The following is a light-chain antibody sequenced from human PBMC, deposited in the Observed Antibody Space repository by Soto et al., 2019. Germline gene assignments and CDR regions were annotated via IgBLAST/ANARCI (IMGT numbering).Light chain of an antibody. J-gene: IGKJ1*01. Sequence: IQMTQSPSSLSASVGDRVTITCRASQSIRNELGWYQQKPGKAPKRLIYNASILQGGVPSRFSGSGSGTEFTLTISSLQPEDFATYSCLQHYSYPWTFGQGTKVDIK. CDR2: NAS. CDR1: QSIRNE. V-gene: IGKV1-17*01. CDR3: LQHYSYPWT.